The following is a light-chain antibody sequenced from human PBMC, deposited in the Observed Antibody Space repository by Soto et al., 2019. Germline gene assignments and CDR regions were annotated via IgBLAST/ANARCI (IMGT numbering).Light chain of an antibody. V-gene: IGLV2-8*01. J-gene: IGLJ1*01. CDR1: SSDVGGYNY. CDR3: SSYAGSNNYV. Sequence: QSALTQSPSASGSPGQSLTISCTGPSSDVGGYNYVSWYQQHPGKAPKLMIFEVSKRPSGVPYRFSGSKSGDTASLTVSGLQAEDEADYYCSSYAGSNNYVFGAGTKVPVL. CDR2: EVS.